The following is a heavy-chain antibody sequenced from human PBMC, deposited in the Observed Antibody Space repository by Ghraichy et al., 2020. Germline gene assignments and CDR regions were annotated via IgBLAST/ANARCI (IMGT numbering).Heavy chain of an antibody. CDR3: ASRSDFDSLDY. Sequence: GGSLRLSCAASGFTFSSFALNWVRQAPGKGLEWVLYISSSSSTIYYADSVKGRFTISRDNAKNSLYLQMNSLRAEYTAVYYCASRSDFDSLDYWGQGTLVTVSS. J-gene: IGHJ4*02. V-gene: IGHV3-48*01. D-gene: IGHD2-21*02. CDR2: ISSSSSTI. CDR1: GFTFSSFA.